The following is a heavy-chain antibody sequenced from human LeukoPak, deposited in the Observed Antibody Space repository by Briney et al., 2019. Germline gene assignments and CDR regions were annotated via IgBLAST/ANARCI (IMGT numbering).Heavy chain of an antibody. CDR2: IIPILGIA. CDR1: GYPLTQNY. Sequence: SVKVSCMPSGYPLTQNYIHWVRQAPGQGLEWMGRIIPILGIANYAQKFQGRVTITADKSTSTAYMELSSLRSEDTAVYYCARGRFYGDYVSWYFDYWGQGTLVTVSS. V-gene: IGHV1-69*04. D-gene: IGHD4-17*01. CDR3: ARGRFYGDYVSWYFDY. J-gene: IGHJ4*02.